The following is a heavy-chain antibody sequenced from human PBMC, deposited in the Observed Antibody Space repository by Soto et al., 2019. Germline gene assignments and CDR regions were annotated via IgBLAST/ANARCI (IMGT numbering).Heavy chain of an antibody. Sequence: PGGSLRLSCAASGFTFSSYGMHWVRQAPGKGLEWVAVISYDGSNKYYADSVKGRFTISRDNSKNTLYLQMNSLRAEDTAVYYCAKILPAAIRPHGYYYGMDVWGQGTTVTVSS. J-gene: IGHJ6*02. CDR1: GFTFSSYG. V-gene: IGHV3-30*18. CDR2: ISYDGSNK. D-gene: IGHD2-2*02. CDR3: AKILPAAIRPHGYYYGMDV.